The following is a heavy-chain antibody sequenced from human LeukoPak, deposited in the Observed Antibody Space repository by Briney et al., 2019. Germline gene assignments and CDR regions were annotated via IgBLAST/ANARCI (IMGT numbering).Heavy chain of an antibody. V-gene: IGHV1-69*04. CDR1: GGTFSSYA. J-gene: IGHJ4*02. CDR3: ARGRDSSYYDSSGDRFDY. CDR2: IIPIFGIA. Sequence: GASVKVSCKASGGTFSSYAISWVRQAPGQGLEWMGRIIPIFGIANYAQKFQGRVTITADKSTSTAYMELSSLRSEDTAVYYCARGRDSSYYDSSGDRFDYWGQGTLVTVSS. D-gene: IGHD3-22*01.